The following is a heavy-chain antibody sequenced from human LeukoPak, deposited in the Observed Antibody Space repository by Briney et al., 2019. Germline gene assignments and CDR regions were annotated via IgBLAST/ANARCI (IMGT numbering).Heavy chain of an antibody. V-gene: IGHV4-34*01. D-gene: IGHD2-2*01. CDR1: GGSFSGYY. CDR3: ARELIVVVPAAPHETSYFDY. Sequence: SETLSLTCAVYGGSFSGYYWSWIRQPPGKGLEWIGEINHSGSTNYNPSLKSRVTISVDTSKNQFSLKLSSVTAADTAVYYCARELIVVVPAAPHETSYFDYWGQGTLVTVSS. CDR2: INHSGST. J-gene: IGHJ4*02.